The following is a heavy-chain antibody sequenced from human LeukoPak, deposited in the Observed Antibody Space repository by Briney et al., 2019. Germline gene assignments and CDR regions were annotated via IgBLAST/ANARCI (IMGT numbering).Heavy chain of an antibody. V-gene: IGHV3-23*01. CDR1: GVTLSSYA. CDR2: ISSSGSGGNT. CDR3: AKDRTVGASYWYFDL. Sequence: GGSLRLSCAASGVTLSSYAMSWARQAPGEGLEWVSGISSSGSGGNTYYADSVKGRFTIARDNSKNTLFLHMNTLRAEDTAIYYCAKDRTVGASYWYFDLWGRGTLVTVSS. D-gene: IGHD1-26*01. J-gene: IGHJ2*01.